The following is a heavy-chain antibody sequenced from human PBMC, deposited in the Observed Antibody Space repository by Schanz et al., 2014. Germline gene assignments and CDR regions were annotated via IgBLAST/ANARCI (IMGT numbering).Heavy chain of an antibody. CDR1: GYTFTSNG. Sequence: QVRLVQSGAEVKEPGASVKVSCKASGYTFTSNGITWVRQAPGQGLEWMGWINTYNGDTAYAQNMQGRVSMTTETAASTAYYCARAGYCRDSGCYSLGIEYWGQGTLVTVSS. CDR2: INTYNGDT. D-gene: IGHD2-15*01. V-gene: IGHV1-18*04. J-gene: IGHJ4*02. CDR3: GIEY.